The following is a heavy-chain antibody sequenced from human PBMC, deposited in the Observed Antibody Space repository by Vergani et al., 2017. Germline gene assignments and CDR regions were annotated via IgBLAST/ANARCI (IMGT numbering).Heavy chain of an antibody. Sequence: QLQLQESGSGLVKPSQTLSLTCAVSGGSISSGGYSWSWIRQPPGKGLEWIGYIYHSGSTYYNPSLKSRVTISVDTSKNQFSLKLSSVTAADTAVYYCARVGRGYSYGYGYYYGMDVWGQGTTVTVSS. D-gene: IGHD5-18*01. CDR1: GGSISSGGYS. CDR2: IYHSGST. CDR3: ARVGRGYSYGYGYYYGMDV. J-gene: IGHJ6*02. V-gene: IGHV4-30-2*01.